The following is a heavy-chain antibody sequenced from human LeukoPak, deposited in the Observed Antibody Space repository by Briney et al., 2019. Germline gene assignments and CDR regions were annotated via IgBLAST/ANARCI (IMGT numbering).Heavy chain of an antibody. CDR3: ARAVVDTAMGPLPSPNFDY. V-gene: IGHV4-31*03. Sequence: PSETLSLTCTVSGGSISSGGYSWSWIRQHPGKGLEWIGYIYYSGSTYYNPSLKSRVTISVDTSKNQFSLKLSSVTAADTAVYYCARAVVDTAMGPLPSPNFDYWGQGTLVTVSS. D-gene: IGHD5-18*01. CDR2: IYYSGST. CDR1: GGSISSGGYS. J-gene: IGHJ4*02.